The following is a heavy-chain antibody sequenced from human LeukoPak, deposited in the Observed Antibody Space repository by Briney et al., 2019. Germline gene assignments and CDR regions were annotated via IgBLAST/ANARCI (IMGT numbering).Heavy chain of an antibody. Sequence: ASVKVSCKASGYTFTGYYMHWVRQAPGQGLEWMGWINPNSGGTNYAQKFQGRVTMTRDTSISTAYMELSRLTSDDTAVYYCARLADYYDSSGSASWGQGTLVTVSS. D-gene: IGHD3-22*01. CDR2: INPNSGGT. CDR3: ARLADYYDSSGSAS. V-gene: IGHV1-2*02. CDR1: GYTFTGYY. J-gene: IGHJ5*02.